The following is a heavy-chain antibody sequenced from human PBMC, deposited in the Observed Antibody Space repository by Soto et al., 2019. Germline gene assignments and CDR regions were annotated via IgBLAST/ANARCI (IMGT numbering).Heavy chain of an antibody. Sequence: ASVKVSCKASGYTFTGYYMHWVRQAPGQGLEWMGWINPNSGGTNYAQKFQGWVTMTRDTSISTAYMELSRLRSDDTAVYYCAKDKGTLSSGSGLDYWGQGTLVTVSS. CDR3: AKDKGTLSSGSGLDY. J-gene: IGHJ4*02. CDR2: INPNSGGT. V-gene: IGHV1-2*04. CDR1: GYTFTGYY. D-gene: IGHD6-19*01.